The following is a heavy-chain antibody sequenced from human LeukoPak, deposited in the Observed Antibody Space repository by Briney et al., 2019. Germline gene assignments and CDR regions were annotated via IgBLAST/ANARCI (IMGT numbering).Heavy chain of an antibody. Sequence: GGSLRLSCAASGFTFSSSWMSWVRQAPGEGLEWVANIKPDGSAGYYVGSAEGRFIVSRDNANNYLYLHMGSLRAEDTAFYYCARAPSFGTVDYWGQGTLVTVSS. CDR1: GFTFSSSW. CDR2: IKPDGSAG. D-gene: IGHD1-7*01. CDR3: ARAPSFGTVDY. J-gene: IGHJ4*02. V-gene: IGHV3-7*01.